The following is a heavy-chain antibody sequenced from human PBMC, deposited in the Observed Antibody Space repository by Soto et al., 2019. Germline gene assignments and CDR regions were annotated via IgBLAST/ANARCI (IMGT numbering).Heavy chain of an antibody. CDR2: IYYSGST. V-gene: IGHV4-59*02. CDR3: ARARYYYRDV. J-gene: IGHJ6*03. CDR1: AHSVSIHS. Sequence: TLSLAPTVTAHSVSIHSCSCIRLPAGKGLEWIGYIYYSGSTNYNPSLKSRVTISVDTSKNQFSLKLSSVTAADTAVYYCARARYYYRDVWGKGTTVTVSS.